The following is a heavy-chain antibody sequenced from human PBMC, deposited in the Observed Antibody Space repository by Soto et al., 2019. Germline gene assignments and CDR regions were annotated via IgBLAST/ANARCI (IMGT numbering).Heavy chain of an antibody. CDR1: GFTFSSYG. J-gene: IGHJ6*02. CDR2: IWYDGSNK. V-gene: IGHV3-33*01. Sequence: PGGSLRLSCAASGFTFSSYGMHWVRQAPGKGLEWVAVIWYDGSNKYYADSVKGRFTISRDNSKNTLYLQMNSLRAEDTAVYYCARGPWYYGSGSYDQTGKLYRLDVWGQGTSVTVS. CDR3: ARGPWYYGSGSYDQTGKLYRLDV. D-gene: IGHD3-10*01.